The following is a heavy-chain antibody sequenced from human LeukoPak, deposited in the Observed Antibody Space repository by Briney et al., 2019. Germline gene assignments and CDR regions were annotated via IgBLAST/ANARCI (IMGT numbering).Heavy chain of an antibody. V-gene: IGHV4-39*01. Sequence: AETLSLTCTVSGGSISSSSYYWGWIRQPPGKGLEWIGSIYYSGSTYYNPSLKSRVTISVDTSKNQFSLKLSSVTAADTAVYYCARSSSSWYGDYFDYWGQGTQVTVSS. D-gene: IGHD6-13*01. CDR2: IYYSGST. CDR1: GGSISSSSYY. CDR3: ARSSSSWYGDYFDY. J-gene: IGHJ4*02.